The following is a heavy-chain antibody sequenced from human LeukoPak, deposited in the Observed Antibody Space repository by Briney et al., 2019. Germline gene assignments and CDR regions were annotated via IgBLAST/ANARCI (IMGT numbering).Heavy chain of an antibody. J-gene: IGHJ6*03. D-gene: IGHD2-15*01. CDR3: TTEPFYGYCSGGSCYSRYYYYYMDV. CDR1: GFTFSNAW. CDR2: IKSKTDGGTT. V-gene: IGHV3-15*01. Sequence: GGSLRLSCAASGFTFSNAWMSWVRQAPGKGLEWVGRIKSKTDGGTTDYAAPVKGRFTISRDDSKNTLYLQMNSLKTEDTAVYYCTTEPFYGYCSGGSCYSRYYYYYMDVWGKGTTVTVSS.